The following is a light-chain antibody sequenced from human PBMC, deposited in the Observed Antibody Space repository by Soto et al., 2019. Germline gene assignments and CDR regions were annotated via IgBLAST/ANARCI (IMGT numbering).Light chain of an antibody. CDR1: QSVSNY. J-gene: IGKJ5*01. CDR2: ETS. CDR3: QQRNNWRDT. Sequence: IVLTQSPGTLSLSPGERATLSCRASQSVSNYLSWYQQKPGLAPRLLMYETSRRATGIPARFSGSGSGTDGTITISSLQQEDGAVYYCQQRNNWRDTFGQGTRLEIK. V-gene: IGKV3-11*01.